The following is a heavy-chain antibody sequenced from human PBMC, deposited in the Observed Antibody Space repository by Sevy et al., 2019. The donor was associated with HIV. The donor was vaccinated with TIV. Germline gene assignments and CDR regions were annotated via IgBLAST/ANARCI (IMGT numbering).Heavy chain of an antibody. J-gene: IGHJ3*02. Sequence: SETLSLTCTVSGCSINSDHWNWIRQPPGKGLEWIGYVYYIGGNNYNPSLKNRVTISVDRTKNKFSLKLTSVTAADTAVYYCARRNDFAIWGQGTMVTVSS. CDR2: VYYIGGN. V-gene: IGHV4-59*08. CDR1: GCSINSDH. CDR3: ARRNDFAI.